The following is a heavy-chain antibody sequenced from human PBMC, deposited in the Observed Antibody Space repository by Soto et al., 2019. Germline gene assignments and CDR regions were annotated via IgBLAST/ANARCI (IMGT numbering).Heavy chain of an antibody. J-gene: IGHJ4*01. CDR1: GFTFTSCA. CDR2: VAYDGSAK. Sequence: PGGSLRLSCAASGFTFTSCAMHWVRQAPGKGLEWVAVVAYDGSAKYYAECVRGRFTVSRDNSKSTVFLQMNRLSPEDTAVYYCARNGATSVAFCYFDFWGQGTQVTVSS. V-gene: IGHV3-30-3*01. D-gene: IGHD3-3*01. CDR3: ARNGATSVAFCYFDF.